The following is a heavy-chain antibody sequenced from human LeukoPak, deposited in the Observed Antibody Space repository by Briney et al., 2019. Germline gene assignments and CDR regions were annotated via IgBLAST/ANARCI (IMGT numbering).Heavy chain of an antibody. D-gene: IGHD3-3*02. J-gene: IGHJ4*02. CDR1: GGSISTYY. V-gene: IGHV4-59*12. CDR3: ARETDSNFLDS. CDR2: VYYSGST. Sequence: SETPSLTCTVSGGSISTYYWSWIRQPPGKGLEWIGYVYYSGSTNYNPSLKSRVTISVDTSKNQFSLKVRFVTAADTAVYYCARETDSNFLDSWGQGTLVTVSS.